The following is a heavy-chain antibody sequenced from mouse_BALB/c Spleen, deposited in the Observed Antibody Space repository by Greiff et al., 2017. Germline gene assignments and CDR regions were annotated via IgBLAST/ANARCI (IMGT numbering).Heavy chain of an antibody. CDR2: ISTYYGDA. CDR3: ARAYYGSSPSWFAY. Sequence: VQLQESGAELVRPGVSVKISCKGSGYTFTDYAMHWVKQSHAKSLEWIGVISTYYGDASYNQKFKGKATMTVDKSSSTAYMELARLTSEDSAIYYCARAYYGSSPSWFAYWGQGTLVTVSA. D-gene: IGHD1-1*01. CDR1: GYTFTDYA. J-gene: IGHJ3*01. V-gene: IGHV1S137*01.